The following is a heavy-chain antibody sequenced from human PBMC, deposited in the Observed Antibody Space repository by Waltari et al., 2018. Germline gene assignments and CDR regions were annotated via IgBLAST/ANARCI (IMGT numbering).Heavy chain of an antibody. CDR3: ARALSGGDRPSWFDP. V-gene: IGHV4-38-2*02. D-gene: IGHD3-10*01. CDR1: GYSISSGYY. Sequence: QVQLQESGPGLLKPSETLSLTCTVSGYSISSGYYWGWIRQPPGKGLEWIGSIYHSGSTYYSPSLKSRVTISVDTSKNQFSLKLSSVTAADTAVYYCARALSGGDRPSWFDPWGQGTLVTVSS. J-gene: IGHJ5*02. CDR2: IYHSGST.